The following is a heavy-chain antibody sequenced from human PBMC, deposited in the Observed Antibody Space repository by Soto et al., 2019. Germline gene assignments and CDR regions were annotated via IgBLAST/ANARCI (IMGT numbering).Heavy chain of an antibody. CDR3: ARDRGVVSLLIEWYFDL. V-gene: IGHV3-48*01. CDR1: GFTFSSYS. CDR2: ISSSSSTI. D-gene: IGHD2-8*01. Sequence: EVQLVESGGGLVQPGGSLRLSCAASGFTFSSYSMNWVRQAPGKGLEWVSYISSSSSTIYYADSVKGRFTISRDNAKNSLYLQMNSLRAEDTAVYYCARDRGVVSLLIEWYFDLWGRGTLVTVSS. J-gene: IGHJ2*01.